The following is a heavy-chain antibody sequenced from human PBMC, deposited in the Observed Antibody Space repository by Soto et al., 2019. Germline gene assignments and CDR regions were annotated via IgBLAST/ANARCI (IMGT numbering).Heavy chain of an antibody. Sequence: QVQLVESGGGVVQPGRSLRVSCAASGFTFSSYGMHWVRQAPGKGLQWVAVISYDGSNKYYADSVKGRFTISRDNSKNTLYLQMNSLRAEDTAVYYCVGGYYFRDYWGQGTLVTVSS. D-gene: IGHD3-22*01. J-gene: IGHJ4*02. CDR3: VGGYYFRDY. CDR2: ISYDGSNK. V-gene: IGHV3-30*03. CDR1: GFTFSSYG.